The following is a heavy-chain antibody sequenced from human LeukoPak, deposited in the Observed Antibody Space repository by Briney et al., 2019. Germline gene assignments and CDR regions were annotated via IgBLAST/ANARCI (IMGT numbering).Heavy chain of an antibody. J-gene: IGHJ4*02. CDR3: ARDDFYGGKSY. D-gene: IGHD4-23*01. V-gene: IGHV4-39*06. CDR1: GGSISSSSYY. CDR2: IYYSGGT. Sequence: SETLSLTCTVSGGSISSSSYYWGWIRQPPGKGLEWIGSIYYSGGTYYNPSLKSRVTISADTSKNQFTLKLSSVTAADTAVYYCARDDFYGGKSYWGQGTLVTVSS.